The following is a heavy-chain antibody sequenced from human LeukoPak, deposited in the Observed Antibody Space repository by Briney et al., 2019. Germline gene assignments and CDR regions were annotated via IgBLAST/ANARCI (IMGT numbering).Heavy chain of an antibody. V-gene: IGHV3-21*01. CDR1: GFTVSSNY. CDR3: AASTKHPAMVDY. CDR2: IGSSSTYI. J-gene: IGHJ4*02. D-gene: IGHD5-18*01. Sequence: GGSLRLSCAASGFTVSSNYMSWVRQAPGKGLEWVSTIGSSSTYIYYADSVKGRFTISRDNAKNSLYLQMNSLRAEDTAVYYCAASTKHPAMVDYWGQGTLVTVSS.